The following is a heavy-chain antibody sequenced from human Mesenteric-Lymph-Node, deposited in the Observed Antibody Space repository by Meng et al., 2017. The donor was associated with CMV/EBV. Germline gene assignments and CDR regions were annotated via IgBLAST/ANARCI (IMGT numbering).Heavy chain of an antibody. Sequence: SVTVSCKASGYTFISYYMHCVRQAPGQGLEWMRIINPSGGSTSYAQTFQGNVTLTRDTCASTVYMGLSSLRSEDTAVYYCARDPWGYCSSTSCYTFLAPETQLRGYGMDVWGQGTTVTVSS. D-gene: IGHD2-2*02. CDR3: ARDPWGYCSSTSCYTFLAPETQLRGYGMDV. V-gene: IGHV1-46*01. J-gene: IGHJ6*02. CDR1: GYTFISYY. CDR2: INPSGGST.